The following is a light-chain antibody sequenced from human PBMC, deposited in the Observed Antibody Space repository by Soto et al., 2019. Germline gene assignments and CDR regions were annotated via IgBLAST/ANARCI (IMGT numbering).Light chain of an antibody. CDR2: AAS. Sequence: DIQMTQSPSSLSASVGDRVTISCRASQSIASYLNWYQQKPGKAPKVLIYAASSLHSGVPSRFSGGGSGTDFTLTISSLQPEDFATYYCQQTYRTSYTFGQGTRLEIK. J-gene: IGKJ2*01. CDR3: QQTYRTSYT. CDR1: QSIASY. V-gene: IGKV1-39*01.